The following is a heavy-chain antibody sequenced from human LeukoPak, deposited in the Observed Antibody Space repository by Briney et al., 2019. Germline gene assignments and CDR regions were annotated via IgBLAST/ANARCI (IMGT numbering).Heavy chain of an antibody. CDR2: TYYSGST. Sequence: PSETLSLTCTVSGGSISSSSYYWGWIRQPPGKGLEWIGSTYYSGSTYYNPSLKSRVTISVDTSKNQFSLKLSSVTAADTAVYYCARPSGSYSRENFDYWGQGTLVTVSS. D-gene: IGHD1-26*01. CDR1: GGSISSSSYY. J-gene: IGHJ4*02. V-gene: IGHV4-39*01. CDR3: ARPSGSYSRENFDY.